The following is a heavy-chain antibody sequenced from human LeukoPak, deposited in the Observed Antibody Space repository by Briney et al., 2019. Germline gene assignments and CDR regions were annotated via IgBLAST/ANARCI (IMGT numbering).Heavy chain of an antibody. J-gene: IGHJ3*02. Sequence: SETLSLTCTVSGDSISSRSYYWGWIRQPPGKGLEWIGSIYYSGSTYYNPSLKSRVTISVNTSKNQFSLKLSSVTAADTAVYYCARVIDYSGSPNDAFDIWGQGTMVTVSS. CDR2: IYYSGST. V-gene: IGHV4-39*07. CDR1: GDSISSRSYY. D-gene: IGHD1-26*01. CDR3: ARVIDYSGSPNDAFDI.